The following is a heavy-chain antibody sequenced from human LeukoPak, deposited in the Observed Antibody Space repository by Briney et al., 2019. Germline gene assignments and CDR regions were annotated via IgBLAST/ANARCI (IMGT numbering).Heavy chain of an antibody. J-gene: IGHJ3*01. Sequence: GGSLRLSCAASGFPFKSYDMHWVRQTTGKTLEWVSTISTTGDTFYPDSVKGRFTISRENAKDSFYLQMNNLTAGDTAVHYCTRAGLRFSDAFDLWGQGTMVTVSS. D-gene: IGHD3-3*01. CDR1: GFPFKSYD. CDR2: ISTTGDT. V-gene: IGHV3-13*01. CDR3: TRAGLRFSDAFDL.